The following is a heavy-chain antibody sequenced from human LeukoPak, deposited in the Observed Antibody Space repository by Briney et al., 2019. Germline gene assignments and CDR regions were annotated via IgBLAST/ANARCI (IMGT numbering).Heavy chain of an antibody. CDR2: ISGSGGST. J-gene: IGHJ5*02. Sequence: GGSLRLSCAASGFTFSSYAMSWVRQAPGKGLEWVSAISGSGGSTYYADSVKGRFTISRDNSKNTLYLQMSSLRAEDTAVYFCAKDAFRGYSYGYRVSMVWFDQWGQGILVTVSS. CDR1: GFTFSSYA. V-gene: IGHV3-23*01. D-gene: IGHD5-18*01. CDR3: AKDAFRGYSYGYRVSMVWFDQ.